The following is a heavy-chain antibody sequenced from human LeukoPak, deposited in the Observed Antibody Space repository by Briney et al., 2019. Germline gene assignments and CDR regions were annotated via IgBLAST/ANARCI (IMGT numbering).Heavy chain of an antibody. CDR2: ISYDGSNK. CDR3: ARDYSPANYVTTTGVYFEY. V-gene: IGHV3-30*04. J-gene: IGHJ4*02. D-gene: IGHD4-23*01. Sequence: GRSLRLSCAASGFTFSSYAMHWVRQAPGKGLEWVAVISYDGSNKYYADSVKGRFTISRDNSKNTLYLQMNSLRAEDTALHYCARDYSPANYVTTTGVYFEYWGQGTLVTVSS. CDR1: GFTFSSYA.